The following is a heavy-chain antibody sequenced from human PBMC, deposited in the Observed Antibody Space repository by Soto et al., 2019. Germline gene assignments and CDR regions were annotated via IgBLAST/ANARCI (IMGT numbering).Heavy chain of an antibody. J-gene: IGHJ3*02. V-gene: IGHV4-34*01. CDR3: ASSYYGDYVAFDI. CDR1: GGSFSGYY. Sequence: SETLSLTCAVYGGSFSGYYWSWIRQPPGKGLEWIGEINHSGSTNYNPSLKSRVTISVDTSKNQFSLKLSSVTAADTAVYYCASSYYGDYVAFDIWGQGTMVTVSS. D-gene: IGHD4-17*01. CDR2: INHSGST.